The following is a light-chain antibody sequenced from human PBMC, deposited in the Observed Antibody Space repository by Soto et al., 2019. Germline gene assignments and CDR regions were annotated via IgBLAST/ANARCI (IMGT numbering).Light chain of an antibody. CDR3: QQYYCLPPT. Sequence: DIVMTQSPDSLAVSLGEMATINCKSSQSVLYRSNTKNYLAWYQQKPGQPPNLLLYWASTREAGVPYRFSGSGSGTDFTLTISSLQAGDVAVYSWQQYYCLPPTFGQGTKLEIK. CDR1: QSVLYRSNTKNY. CDR2: WAS. V-gene: IGKV4-1*01. J-gene: IGKJ1*01.